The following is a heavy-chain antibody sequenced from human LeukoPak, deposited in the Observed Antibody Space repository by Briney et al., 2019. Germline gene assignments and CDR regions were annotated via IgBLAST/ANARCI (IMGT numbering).Heavy chain of an antibody. V-gene: IGHV1-2*02. CDR3: ARDLYPDFYYGSGSYYNWFDP. J-gene: IGHJ5*02. CDR2: INPNSGGA. CDR1: GYTFTGYY. Sequence: ASVKVSCKASGYTFTGYYMHWVRQAPGQGLEWMGWINPNSGGANYAQKFQGRVTMTRDTSISTAYMELSRLRSDDTAVYYCARDLYPDFYYGSGSYYNWFDPWGQGTLVTVSS. D-gene: IGHD3-10*01.